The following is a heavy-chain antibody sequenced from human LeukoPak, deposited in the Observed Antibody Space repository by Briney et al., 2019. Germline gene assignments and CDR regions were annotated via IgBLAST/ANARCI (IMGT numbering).Heavy chain of an antibody. J-gene: IGHJ4*02. CDR1: GGSVSSGSYY. Sequence: SETLSLTCTVSGGSVSSGSYYWSWIRQPPGKGLEWIGYIYYSGSTNYNPSLKSRVTISVDTSKNQFSLKLSSVTAADTAVYYCARDPSLWFWGQGTLVTVSS. V-gene: IGHV4-61*01. CDR2: IYYSGST. CDR3: ARDPSLWF. D-gene: IGHD2-21*01.